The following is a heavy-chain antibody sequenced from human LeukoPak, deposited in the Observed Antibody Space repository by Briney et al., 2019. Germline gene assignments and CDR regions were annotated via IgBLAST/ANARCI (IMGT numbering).Heavy chain of an antibody. J-gene: IGHJ4*02. Sequence: GGSLRLSCAASGFTFSSYAMSWVRQAPGKGLEWVPAISGSGGSTYYADSVKGRFTISRDNSKNTLYLQMNSLRAEDTAVYYCAKPTEYSSGWYYFDYWGQGTLVTVSS. CDR3: AKPTEYSSGWYYFDY. CDR1: GFTFSSYA. CDR2: ISGSGGST. D-gene: IGHD6-19*01. V-gene: IGHV3-23*01.